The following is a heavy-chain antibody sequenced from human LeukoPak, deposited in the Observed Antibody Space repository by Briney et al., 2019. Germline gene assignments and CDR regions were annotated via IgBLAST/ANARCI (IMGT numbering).Heavy chain of an antibody. CDR2: ISGSGGST. J-gene: IGHJ4*02. V-gene: IGHV3-23*01. D-gene: IGHD3-22*01. CDR3: AKRPDYYDAPASVY. CDR1: GFTFSSYA. Sequence: GGSLRLSWAASGFTFSSYAMSWVRQAPGKGLEWVSAISGSGGSTYYADSVKGRFTISRDNSKNTLYLQMNSLRAEDTAVYYCAKRPDYYDAPASVYWGQGTLVTVSS.